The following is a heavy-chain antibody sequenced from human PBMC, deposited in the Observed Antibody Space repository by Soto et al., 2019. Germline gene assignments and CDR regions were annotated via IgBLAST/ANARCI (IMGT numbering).Heavy chain of an antibody. D-gene: IGHD4-17*01. CDR2: IYAGGDT. J-gene: IGHJ4*02. Sequence: GGSLRLSCAASGFTVSYKYMSWVRQAPGKGLEWVSVIYAGGDTFYADSVKGRFTISRDDSKSTLYLQMDGLRVEDTALYYCASRPHGDYNFLDYRGQGTLVTVSS. V-gene: IGHV3-66*01. CDR1: GFTVSYKY. CDR3: ASRPHGDYNFLDY.